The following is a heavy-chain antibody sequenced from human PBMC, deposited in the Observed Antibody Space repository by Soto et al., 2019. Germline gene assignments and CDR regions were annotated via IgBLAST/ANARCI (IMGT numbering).Heavy chain of an antibody. V-gene: IGHV3-74*01. D-gene: IGHD3-22*01. CDR2: INTDGRAT. Sequence: EVQLVESGGGLVQPGGSLRLSCGASGFSFRSHWMHWVRQAPGKGLMWVSQINTDGRATSYADSVKGRFTISRDNAKKTLYLQMNSLRVEDTAVYFCAREVLSNHDYDRFDIWGQGTLVTVSP. CDR1: GFSFRSHW. CDR3: AREVLSNHDYDRFDI. J-gene: IGHJ3*02.